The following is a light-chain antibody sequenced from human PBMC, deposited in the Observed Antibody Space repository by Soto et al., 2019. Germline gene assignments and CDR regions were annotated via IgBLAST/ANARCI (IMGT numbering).Light chain of an antibody. V-gene: IGLV2-14*01. CDR2: DVT. CDR1: SSDVGGYIY. Sequence: QSALTQPASVSGSPGQSITISCTGTSSDVGGYIYVSWYQQHPGKAPKLMIYDVTSRPSGVSYRFSGSKSGNTAPLTISGLQAEEEADYYCSSYTTSSSYVFGTGTKLTVL. CDR3: SSYTTSSSYV. J-gene: IGLJ1*01.